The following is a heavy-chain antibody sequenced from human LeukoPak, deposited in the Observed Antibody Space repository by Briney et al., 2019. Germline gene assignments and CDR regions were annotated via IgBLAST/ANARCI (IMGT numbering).Heavy chain of an antibody. Sequence: GGSLRLSCAASGFSFSGYWMNWVRQAPGKGLVWVSRISPDGGSTSYADSVEGRFTISRDNARNTLHLQMNSLRAEDTAVYYCAREEAYMDVWGKGTTVTVSS. V-gene: IGHV3-74*01. CDR2: ISPDGGST. CDR3: AREEAYMDV. J-gene: IGHJ6*03. CDR1: GFSFSGYW.